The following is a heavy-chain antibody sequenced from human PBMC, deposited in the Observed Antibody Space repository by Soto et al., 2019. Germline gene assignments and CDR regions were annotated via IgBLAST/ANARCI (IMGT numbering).Heavy chain of an antibody. CDR1: GGTFSKYA. CDR3: ARGWGTVGATTAFAY. CDR2: INPIFGTA. J-gene: IGHJ4*02. V-gene: IGHV1-69*06. D-gene: IGHD1-26*01. Sequence: QVQLVQSGAEVKKPGSSVKVSCKASGGTFSKYAINWVRQAPGRGLEWMGGINPIFGTAAYAQKFQGRVTITADKSTTTAYMEVSSVTSDDTAVYYCARGWGTVGATTAFAYWGQGTLVTVSS.